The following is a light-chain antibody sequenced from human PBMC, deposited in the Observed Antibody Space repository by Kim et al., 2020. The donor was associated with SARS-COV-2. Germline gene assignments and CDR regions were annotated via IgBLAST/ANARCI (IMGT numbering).Light chain of an antibody. Sequence: GETVTISCDRSSGSIASTYVQWYQQRPGRPPITVIYQDDQRPSGVPDRFSASIDSSSNSASLTISGLQAEDEAHYYCQSYDTDIVVFGGGTQLTVL. J-gene: IGLJ2*01. CDR3: QSYDTDIVV. CDR2: QDD. CDR1: SGSIASTY. V-gene: IGLV6-57*01.